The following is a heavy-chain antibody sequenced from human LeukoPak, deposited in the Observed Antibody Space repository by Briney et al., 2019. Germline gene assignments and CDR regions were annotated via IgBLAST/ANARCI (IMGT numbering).Heavy chain of an antibody. Sequence: PSETLSLTCTVSGGSISSYCWSWIRQPPGKGLEWIGYIYYSGSTNYNPSLKSRVTLSVDTSKNQFSLKLSSVTAADTAVYYCARGIYSPYYMDVWGKGTTVTVSS. D-gene: IGHD4-11*01. CDR2: IYYSGST. CDR1: GGSISSYC. V-gene: IGHV4-59*01. J-gene: IGHJ6*03. CDR3: ARGIYSPYYMDV.